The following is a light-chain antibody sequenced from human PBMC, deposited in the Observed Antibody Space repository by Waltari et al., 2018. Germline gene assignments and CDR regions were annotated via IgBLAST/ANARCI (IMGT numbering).Light chain of an antibody. CDR1: SSDVGAYDH. Sequence: QSALTQPASLSGSPGQSITISCSGSSSDVGAYDHVSWYLQHPGKVPKVLIYGVNKRPPGVSNRFSGSKPGNTASLTISGLQAEDEADYYCCSYTIGNTFWVFGGGTKLTVL. V-gene: IGLV2-23*02. CDR2: GVN. J-gene: IGLJ3*02. CDR3: CSYTIGNTFWV.